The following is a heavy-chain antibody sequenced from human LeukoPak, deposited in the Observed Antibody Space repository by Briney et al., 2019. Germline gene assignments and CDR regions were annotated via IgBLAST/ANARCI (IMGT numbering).Heavy chain of an antibody. CDR1: GFTFNSYS. V-gene: IGHV3-21*01. J-gene: IGHJ4*02. D-gene: IGHD5-18*01. Sequence: GGSLRLSCAASGFTFNSYSMNWVRQAPGKGLEWVSSISGSNSYIYYADSVKGRFTISRDNAKNSLYLQMNSLRAEDTAVYYCARVFAAMELDYWGQGTLVTVSS. CDR3: ARVFAAMELDY. CDR2: ISGSNSYI.